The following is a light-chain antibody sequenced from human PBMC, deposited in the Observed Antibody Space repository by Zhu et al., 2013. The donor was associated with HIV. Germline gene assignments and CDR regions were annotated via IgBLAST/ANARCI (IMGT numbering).Light chain of an antibody. CDR2: GAS. CDR1: QSVSSN. Sequence: EIVMTQSPATLSVSPGERATLSCRASQSVSSNLAWYQQKLGQAPRLLIYGASTRATGIPARFSGSGSGTDFTLTVSSLQSDDVAIYYCQHYNSWPPWTFGQGTKVEVK. V-gene: IGKV3-15*01. CDR3: QHYNSWPPWT. J-gene: IGKJ1*01.